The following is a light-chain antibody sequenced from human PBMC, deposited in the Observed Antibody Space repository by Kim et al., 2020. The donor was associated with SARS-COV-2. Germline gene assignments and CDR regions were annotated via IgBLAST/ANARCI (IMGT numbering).Light chain of an antibody. CDR1: QSVTSN. CDR3: QQYNDWPPLT. V-gene: IGKV3-15*01. J-gene: IGKJ4*01. CDR2: GAS. Sequence: SPGERATRSCRASQSVTSNLAWYQQKPGQAPRLLIYGASTRATGVPARFSGSGSGTEFTLTISSLQSEDFALYYCQQYNDWPPLTFGGGTKVEIK.